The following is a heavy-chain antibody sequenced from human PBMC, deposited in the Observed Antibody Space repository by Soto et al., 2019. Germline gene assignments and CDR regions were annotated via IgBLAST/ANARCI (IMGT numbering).Heavy chain of an antibody. V-gene: IGHV3-23*01. CDR3: AKDRYDYSDYFDY. CDR2: IGRSGGST. CDR1: GFPFSSFA. D-gene: IGHD4-4*01. J-gene: IGHJ4*02. Sequence: GGSLRLSCAASGFPFSSFAMSWVRQAPGKGLEWVSTIGRSGGSTYNADSVKGRFTISRDNSKNTLYLKMNGLRAEDTAVYYCAKDRYDYSDYFDYWGQGTLVTVSS.